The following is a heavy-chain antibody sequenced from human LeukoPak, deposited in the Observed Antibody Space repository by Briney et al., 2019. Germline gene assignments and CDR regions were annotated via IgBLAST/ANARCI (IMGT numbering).Heavy chain of an antibody. CDR1: GFTFSSYG. V-gene: IGHV3-33*01. CDR3: AREGSGAAQWLSHDAGGFDY. Sequence: PGGSLRLSCAASGFTFSSYGMHWVRQAPGKGLEWVAVIWYDGSNKYYADSVKGRFTISRDNSKNTLYLQMNSLRAEDTAVYYCAREGSGAAQWLSHDAGGFDYWGQGTLVTVSS. J-gene: IGHJ4*02. D-gene: IGHD6-19*01. CDR2: IWYDGSNK.